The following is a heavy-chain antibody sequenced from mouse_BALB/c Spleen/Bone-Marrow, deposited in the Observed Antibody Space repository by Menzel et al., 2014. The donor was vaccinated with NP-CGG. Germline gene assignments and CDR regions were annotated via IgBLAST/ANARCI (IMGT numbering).Heavy chain of an antibody. D-gene: IGHD4-1*01. Sequence: EVKVEESGGDLVKPGGSLKLSCAASGSTFSSYGMSWVRQTPDKRLEWVATISSGGVYTYYPDSVKGRFTVSRDNAKNTLYLQMSSLKSEDTAMYYCARRTGTDYYAMDYWGQGTSVTVSS. J-gene: IGHJ4*01. CDR3: ARRTGTDYYAMDY. CDR1: GSTFSSYG. V-gene: IGHV5-6*02. CDR2: ISSGGVYT.